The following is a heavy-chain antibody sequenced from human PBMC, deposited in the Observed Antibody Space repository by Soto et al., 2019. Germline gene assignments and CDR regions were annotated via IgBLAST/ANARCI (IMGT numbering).Heavy chain of an antibody. CDR2: IYHSGST. J-gene: IGHJ4*02. V-gene: IGHV4-4*02. Sequence: SETLSLTCAVSGGSISSSNWWSWVRQPPGKGLEWIGEIYHSGSTNYNPSLKSRVTISVDKSKNQFSLKLSSVTAADTAVYYCAREAGGSYHGNYFDYWGQGTLVTVSS. CDR1: GGSISSSNW. CDR3: AREAGGSYHGNYFDY. D-gene: IGHD1-26*01.